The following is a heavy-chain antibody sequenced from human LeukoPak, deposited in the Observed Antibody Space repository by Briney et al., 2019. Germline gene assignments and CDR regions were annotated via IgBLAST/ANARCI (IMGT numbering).Heavy chain of an antibody. CDR1: RFTFSSYG. CDR2: IWGDGSNK. Sequence: SGGSLRLSCAASRFTFSSYGMHWVRQAPGKGLEWVAIIWGDGSNKYYADSVRGRFTISRDNSKNTMYLQMNSLRAEDTAVYYCARAIYYGSGYYYYGMDVWGQGTTVTVSS. V-gene: IGHV3-33*01. J-gene: IGHJ6*02. D-gene: IGHD3-10*01. CDR3: ARAIYYGSGYYYYGMDV.